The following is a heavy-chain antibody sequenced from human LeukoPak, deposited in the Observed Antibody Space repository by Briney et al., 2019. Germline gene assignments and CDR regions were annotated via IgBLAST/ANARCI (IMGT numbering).Heavy chain of an antibody. CDR1: GVTFSSYA. Sequence: SVKVSCKASGVTFSSYAISWVRQAAGQRLEWMGRIIPILVIANYAQKFQGRVTITADKSTSTAYMELSSLRSEDTAVYYCAEIAAAGTGYWGQGTLVTVSS. CDR3: AEIAAAGTGY. D-gene: IGHD6-13*01. J-gene: IGHJ4*02. V-gene: IGHV1-69*04. CDR2: IIPILVIA.